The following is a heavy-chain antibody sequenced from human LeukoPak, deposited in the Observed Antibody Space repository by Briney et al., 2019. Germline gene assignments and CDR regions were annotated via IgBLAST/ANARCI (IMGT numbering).Heavy chain of an antibody. CDR3: ARCTGYYYDSSGYYLFDY. Sequence: GGSLRLSCAASGFTFSNSWMSWVRQAPERGLEWVANIKADGSQKDYVDSMKGRFTVSRDNAKNSLYLQMNSLRAEDTAVYYCARCTGYYYDSSGYYLFDYWGQGTLVTVSS. J-gene: IGHJ4*02. CDR2: IKADGSQK. D-gene: IGHD3-22*01. V-gene: IGHV3-7*01. CDR1: GFTFSNSW.